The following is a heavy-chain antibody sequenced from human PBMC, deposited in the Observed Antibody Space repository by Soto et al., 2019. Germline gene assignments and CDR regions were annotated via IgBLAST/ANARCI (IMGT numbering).Heavy chain of an antibody. CDR3: AAERGDAAATRFLVY. CDR2: IYHDGGI. V-gene: IGHV4-31*03. CDR1: GGAIREGGYY. D-gene: IGHD2-15*01. Sequence: QVHLQESGPGLVKPSQTLSLTCTISGGAIREGGYYWTWIRQHPQKGLEWIGFIYHDGGIYYNAPCKSRVTLPVDDSQRFALRLTSMTAADAAVYYWAAERGDAAATRFLVYWGQGTLVTVSS. J-gene: IGHJ4*02.